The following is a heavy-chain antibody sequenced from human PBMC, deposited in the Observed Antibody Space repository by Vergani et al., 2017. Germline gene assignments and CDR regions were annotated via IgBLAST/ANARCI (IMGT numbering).Heavy chain of an antibody. CDR2: IYYSGST. CDR3: ARGIAAAGNFDY. V-gene: IGHV4-61*01. D-gene: IGHD6-13*01. CDR1: GGSISSSSYY. J-gene: IGHJ4*02. Sequence: VQLQESGPGLVKPSQTLSLTCTVSGGSISSSSYYWSWIRQPPGKGLEWIGYIYYSGSTNYNPSLKSRVTISVDTSKNQFSLKLSSVTAADTAVYYCARGIAAAGNFDYWGQGTLVTVSS.